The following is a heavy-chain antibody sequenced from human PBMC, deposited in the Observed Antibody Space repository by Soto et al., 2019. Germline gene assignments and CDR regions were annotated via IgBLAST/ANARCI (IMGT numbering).Heavy chain of an antibody. CDR2: GYYSGRS. J-gene: IGHJ4*02. V-gene: IGHV4-39*01. Sequence: HLQLQESGPGLVEPSETLSLTCIVSGGSISSSNYYWGWIRQPPGKGLEWIGSGYYSGRSYSNPSLKSRVTISADTSNNQFSLNLSSMTAADTAVYYCAKHMRGSPINFDYWGQGTLVTVSS. D-gene: IGHD3-16*01. CDR1: GGSISSSNYY. CDR3: AKHMRGSPINFDY.